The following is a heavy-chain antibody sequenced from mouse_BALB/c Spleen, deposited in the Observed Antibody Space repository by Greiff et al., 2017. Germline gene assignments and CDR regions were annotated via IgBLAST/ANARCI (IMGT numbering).Heavy chain of an antibody. CDR3: AREEKYGNYAWFAY. CDR2: INPYNGAT. J-gene: IGHJ3*01. V-gene: IGHV1-31*01. CDR1: GYSFTGYY. D-gene: IGHD2-10*02. Sequence: EVQLQQSGPELVKPGASVKISCKASGYSFTGYYMHWVKQSHVKSLEWIGRINPYNGATSYNQNFKDKASLTVDKSSSTAYMELHSLTSEDSAVYYCAREEKYGNYAWFAYWGQGTLVTVSA.